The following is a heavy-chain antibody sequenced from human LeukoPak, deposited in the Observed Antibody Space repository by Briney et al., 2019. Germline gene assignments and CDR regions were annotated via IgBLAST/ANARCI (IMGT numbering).Heavy chain of an antibody. Sequence: GGSLRLSCAASGFTFSSYGMSWVRQAPGKGLECVSSISGSGGSTNHADSVKGRFTISRDNSKNMLYLQMNSLRAEDTAVYYCAKVWTAYSDDYFDYWGQGTLVTVSS. V-gene: IGHV3-23*01. D-gene: IGHD3/OR15-3a*01. CDR1: GFTFSSYG. CDR3: AKVWTAYSDDYFDY. CDR2: ISGSGGST. J-gene: IGHJ4*02.